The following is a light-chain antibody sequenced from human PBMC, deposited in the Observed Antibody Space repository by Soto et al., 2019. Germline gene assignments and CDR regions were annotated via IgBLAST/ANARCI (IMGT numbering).Light chain of an antibody. CDR1: SSGVGGYNY. V-gene: IGLV2-14*01. Sequence: QSVLTQPASVSGSPGQSITISCTGTSSGVGGYNYVSWYQQHPGKAPKLMIYEVSNRPSGVSNRFSGSKSGNTASLTISGLRAEDEADYYCSSYTSSSTYVFGTGTKVTVL. J-gene: IGLJ1*01. CDR3: SSYTSSSTYV. CDR2: EVS.